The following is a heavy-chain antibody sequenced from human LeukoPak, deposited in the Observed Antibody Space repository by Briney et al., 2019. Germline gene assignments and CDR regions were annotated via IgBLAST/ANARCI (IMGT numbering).Heavy chain of an antibody. J-gene: IGHJ4*02. V-gene: IGHV1-3*01. D-gene: IGHD4-23*01. CDR1: GYTFTSYA. CDR3: ASSGVVTDFDY. Sequence: GASVKVSCKASGYTFTSYAMHWVRQGPGQRLEWMGWINAGNGNTKYSQKFQGRVTITRDISASTAYMELSSLRSEDTAVYYCASSGVVTDFDYWGQGTLVTVSS. CDR2: INAGNGNT.